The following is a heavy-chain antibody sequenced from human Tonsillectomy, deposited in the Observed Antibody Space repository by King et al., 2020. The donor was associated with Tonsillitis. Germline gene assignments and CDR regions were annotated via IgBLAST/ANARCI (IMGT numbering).Heavy chain of an antibody. D-gene: IGHD2-2*02. CDR2: ISYDGKNK. CDR3: AVRRDCSDSNCYNAFYI. CDR1: AFTFRTYV. V-gene: IGHV3-30*04. J-gene: IGHJ3*02. Sequence: VQLVESGGGVVQPGTSLRLSCEVSAFTFRTYVLDWVRQAPGKGLEWVAVISYDGKNKVYAESVKGRFTISRDNSKKTLFMQLNSLRPEDTAVYYCAVRRDCSDSNCYNAFYIWGQGTMVTVSS.